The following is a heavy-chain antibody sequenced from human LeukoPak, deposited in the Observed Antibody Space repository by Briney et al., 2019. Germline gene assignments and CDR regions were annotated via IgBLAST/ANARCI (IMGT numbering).Heavy chain of an antibody. CDR3: VRYQGGGWDV. V-gene: IGHV3-7*01. J-gene: IGHJ6*02. CDR2: IEQEGSEK. Sequence: HSGEALMLSCSASGFTFRIQRGTRVRQAPAKGVEWVDNIEQEGSEKYYVESVEGRFTISRDNAKSSLYLQMSSLRAEDTAVYYCVRYQGGGWDVWGQGTTVTVSS. D-gene: IGHD6-25*01. CDR1: GFTFRIQR.